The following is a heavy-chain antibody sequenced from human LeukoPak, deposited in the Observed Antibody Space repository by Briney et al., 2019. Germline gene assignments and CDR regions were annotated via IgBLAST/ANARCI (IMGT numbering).Heavy chain of an antibody. Sequence: GGSLRPSCAASGFTFSSYWMDWVRQAPGKGLVWVSRINSDGSSTSYADSVKGRFTISRDNAKNTLYLQMNSLRAEDTAVYYCARGARPRYCSSTSCYITGAFDIWGQGTMVTVSS. CDR2: INSDGSST. D-gene: IGHD2-2*02. CDR3: ARGARPRYCSSTSCYITGAFDI. V-gene: IGHV3-74*01. J-gene: IGHJ3*02. CDR1: GFTFSSYW.